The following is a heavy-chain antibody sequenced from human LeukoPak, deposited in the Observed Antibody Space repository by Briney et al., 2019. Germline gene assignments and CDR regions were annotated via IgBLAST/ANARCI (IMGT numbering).Heavy chain of an antibody. CDR2: INHSGST. Sequence: SETLSLTCTVSGYSINSGYYWSWIRQPPGKGLEWIGEINHSGSTNYNPSLKSRVTISVDTSKNQFSLKLSSVTAADTAVYYCARVCGGDCYSGYYFDYWGQGTLVTVSS. D-gene: IGHD2-21*02. V-gene: IGHV4-34*01. CDR3: ARVCGGDCYSGYYFDY. J-gene: IGHJ4*02. CDR1: GYSINSGYY.